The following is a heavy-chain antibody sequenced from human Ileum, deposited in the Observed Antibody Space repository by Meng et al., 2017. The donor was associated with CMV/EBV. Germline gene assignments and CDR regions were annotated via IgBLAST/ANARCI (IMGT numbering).Heavy chain of an antibody. J-gene: IGHJ6*02. CDR2: INENGGTT. Sequence: GESLKISCEGSGSTLDTYWMNWVRRAPGKGLEWVANINENGGTTNYVDSVKGRFTISRDNAKNSLYLQMNSLRDEDTAVYYCARGKDNVISGDYYYGVDVWGPGTTVTVSS. D-gene: IGHD2-15*01. CDR1: GSTLDTYW. V-gene: IGHV3-7*01. CDR3: ARGKDNVISGDYYYGVDV.